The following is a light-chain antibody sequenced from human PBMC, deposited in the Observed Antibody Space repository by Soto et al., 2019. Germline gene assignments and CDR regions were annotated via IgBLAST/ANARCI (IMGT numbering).Light chain of an antibody. J-gene: IGLJ1*01. CDR2: EVT. CDR1: SSDVGNYKY. CDR3: FSYTSSGTYV. Sequence: QSALTQPASVSGSPGQSITISCTGTSSDVGNYKYVSWYQQHPGKAPKLMLYEVTNQPSGVSNRFSGSKSGNTASLTISGLQAEDETDYYCFSYTSSGTYVFGTGTK. V-gene: IGLV2-14*01.